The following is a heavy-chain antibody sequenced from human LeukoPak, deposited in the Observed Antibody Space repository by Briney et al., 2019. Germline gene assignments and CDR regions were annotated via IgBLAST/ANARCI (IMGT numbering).Heavy chain of an antibody. CDR2: INHSGST. Sequence: PSETLSLTCAVYGGSFSGYYWSWIRQPPGKGLEWIGEINHSGSTNYNPSLKSRVTISVDTSKNQFSLKLSSVTAADTAVYYCARGGRIVVVVAAKGFDYWGQGTLVTVSS. V-gene: IGHV4-34*01. CDR3: ARGGRIVVVVAAKGFDY. J-gene: IGHJ4*02. D-gene: IGHD2-15*01. CDR1: GGSFSGYY.